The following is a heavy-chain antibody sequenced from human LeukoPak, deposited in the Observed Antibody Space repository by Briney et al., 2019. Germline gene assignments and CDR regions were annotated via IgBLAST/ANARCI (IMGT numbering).Heavy chain of an antibody. D-gene: IGHD3-22*01. CDR1: GYTFTSYG. J-gene: IGHJ4*02. CDR2: ISAYNGNT. CDR3: ARVFHYYDSSGYYLYYSDY. Sequence: ASVKVSCKASGYTFTSYGISWVRQAPGQGLEWMGWISAYNGNTNYAQKLQGRVTMTTDTSTSTAYMELRSLRSDDTAVYYCARVFHYYDSSGYYLYYSDYWGQGTLVSVSS. V-gene: IGHV1-18*01.